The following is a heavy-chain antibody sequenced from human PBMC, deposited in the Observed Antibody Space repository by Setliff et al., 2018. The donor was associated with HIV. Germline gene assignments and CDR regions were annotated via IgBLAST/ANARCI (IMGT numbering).Heavy chain of an antibody. CDR3: ARQGAFCSGTSCYYFDY. J-gene: IGHJ4*02. Sequence: PSETLSLTCTVSGGSFSSGGYYWSWIRQLPGKGLEWIGYVYYGGSSYYNPSLASRVTMSVDTSKNQFSLELRSVIAADTAVYYCARQGAFCSGTSCYYFDYWGQGILVTVSS. D-gene: IGHD2-2*01. CDR1: GGSFSSGGYY. CDR2: VYYGGSS. V-gene: IGHV4-31*03.